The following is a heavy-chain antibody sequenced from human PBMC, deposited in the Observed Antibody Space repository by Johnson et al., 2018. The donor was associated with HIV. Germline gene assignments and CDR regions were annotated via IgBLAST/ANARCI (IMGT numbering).Heavy chain of an antibody. V-gene: IGHV3-7*05. CDR3: AKDVVSDGTYPPDAFDV. Sequence: VKLLESGGGLVQPGGSLGLSCAGSGFTFSNYWMTWVRQAPGKGLEWVANINQDGTEKYYVDFVRGRFTISRDNAKNSLFLQVDSLRAEDTAVYYCAKDVVSDGTYPPDAFDVWGQGTMVTVSS. CDR2: INQDGTEK. D-gene: IGHD1-26*01. CDR1: GFTFSNYW. J-gene: IGHJ3*01.